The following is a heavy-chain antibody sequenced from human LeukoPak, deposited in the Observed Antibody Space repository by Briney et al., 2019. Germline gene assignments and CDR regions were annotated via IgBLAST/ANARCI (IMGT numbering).Heavy chain of an antibody. CDR3: ARHRNDFWSGYLNY. D-gene: IGHD3-3*01. V-gene: IGHV4-38-2*01. CDR2: IYHSGST. J-gene: IGHJ4*02. CDR1: GYSISSGYY. Sequence: SETLSLTCAVSGYSISSGYYWGWIRQPPGKGLEWIGSIYHSGSTYYNPSLKNRVTISVDTSKNQFSLKLSSVTAADTAVYYCARHRNDFWSGYLNYWGQGTLVTVSS.